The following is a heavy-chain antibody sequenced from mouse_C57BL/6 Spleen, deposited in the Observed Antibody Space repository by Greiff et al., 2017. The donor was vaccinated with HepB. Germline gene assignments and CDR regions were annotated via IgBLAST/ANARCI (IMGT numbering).Heavy chain of an antibody. CDR2: IRNKANGYTT. CDR3: ARLGLTPDWYFDV. V-gene: IGHV7-3*01. Sequence: EVKLMESGGGLVQPGGSLSLSCAASGFTFTDYYMSWVRQPPGKALEWLGFIRNKANGYTTEYSASVKGRFTISRDNSQSILYLQMNALRAEDSATYYCARLGLTPDWYFDVWGTGTTVTVSS. D-gene: IGHD2-2*01. J-gene: IGHJ1*03. CDR1: GFTFTDYY.